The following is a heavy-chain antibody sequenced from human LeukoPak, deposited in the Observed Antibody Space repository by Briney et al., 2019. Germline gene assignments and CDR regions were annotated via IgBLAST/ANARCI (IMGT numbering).Heavy chain of an antibody. Sequence: SETLSLTCTVSGGSISSSSYYWGWIRQPPGKGLEWIGSIYYSGSTNYNPSLTNYNPSLNSRVTISVDTSKNQFSLKVSSVTAADTAVYYCARGGIPYYFDYWGQGALVTVSS. D-gene: IGHD3-16*01. J-gene: IGHJ4*02. CDR2: IYYSGSTNYNPSLT. CDR1: GGSISSSSYY. CDR3: ARGGIPYYFDY. V-gene: IGHV4-39*07.